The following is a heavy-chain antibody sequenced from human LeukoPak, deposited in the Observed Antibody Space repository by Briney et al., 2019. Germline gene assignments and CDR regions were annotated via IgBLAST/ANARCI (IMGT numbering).Heavy chain of an antibody. V-gene: IGHV3-53*01. CDR2: IYSGGNT. J-gene: IGHJ4*02. CDR3: GKATGTLGN. Sequence: SGGSLRLSCAVSGFTVSSNYMTWVRQAPGKGLEWVSVIYSGGNTYYADSVKGRFTISRDNSKNTLYLQMDSLTADDTAIYYCGKATGTLGNWGQGTLVTVSS. D-gene: IGHD1-1*01. CDR1: GFTVSSNY.